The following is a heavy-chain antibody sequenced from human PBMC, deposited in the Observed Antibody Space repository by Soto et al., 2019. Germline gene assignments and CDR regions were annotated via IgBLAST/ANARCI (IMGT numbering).Heavy chain of an antibody. V-gene: IGHV1-69*13. CDR3: ARAGSSSSPHYYGMDV. Sequence: ASVKVSCKASGGTFSSYAISWVRQAPGQGLEWMGGIIPIFGTANYAQKFQGRVTITADESTSTAYMELSSLRSEDTAVYYCARAGSSSSPHYYGMDVWGQGTTVTVSS. CDR2: IIPIFGTA. J-gene: IGHJ6*02. D-gene: IGHD6-6*01. CDR1: GGTFSSYA.